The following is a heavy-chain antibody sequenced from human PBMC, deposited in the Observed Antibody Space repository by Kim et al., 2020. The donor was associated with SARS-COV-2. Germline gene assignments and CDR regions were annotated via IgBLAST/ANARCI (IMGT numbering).Heavy chain of an antibody. CDR3: ATHFPMRFPMDV. J-gene: IGHJ6*02. D-gene: IGHD2-2*01. V-gene: IGHV5-51*01. Sequence: RYSPTVQGQVTISADKSISTAYLQWSSLKASDTAMYYCATHFPMRFPMDVWGQGTTVTVSS.